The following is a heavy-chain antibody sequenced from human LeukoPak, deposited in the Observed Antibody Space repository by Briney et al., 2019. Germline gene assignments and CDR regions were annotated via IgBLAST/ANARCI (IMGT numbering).Heavy chain of an antibody. J-gene: IGHJ4*02. V-gene: IGHV4-59*01. D-gene: IGHD5-24*01. CDR3: ARDPGGYNPFDY. CDR2: IYYSGST. Sequence: SETLSLTCTVSGGSISSYYWSWIRQPPGKGLEWIGYIYYSGSTNYNPSLKSRVTISVDTSKNQFSLKLSSVTAADTAVYYCARDPGGYNPFDYWGQGTLVTVSS. CDR1: GGSISSYY.